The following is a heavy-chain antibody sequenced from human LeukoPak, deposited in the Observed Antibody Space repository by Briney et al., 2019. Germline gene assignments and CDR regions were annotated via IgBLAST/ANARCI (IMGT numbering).Heavy chain of an antibody. D-gene: IGHD3-9*01. Sequence: GGSLRLSCAASGFTFSNFAMSWVRLAPGKGLEWVSGISGTGGSVYHADSVKGRFTISRDNSKNTLFLQMNSLRAEDTAVFYCAKDLDDILSGYFGFDSWGQGTLVTVSS. J-gene: IGHJ4*02. V-gene: IGHV3-23*01. CDR2: ISGTGGSV. CDR1: GFTFSNFA. CDR3: AKDLDDILSGYFGFDS.